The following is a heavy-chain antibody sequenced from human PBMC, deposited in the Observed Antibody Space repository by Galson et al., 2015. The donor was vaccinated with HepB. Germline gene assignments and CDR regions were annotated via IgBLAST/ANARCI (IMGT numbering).Heavy chain of an antibody. V-gene: IGHV3-74*01. CDR3: ARLELPPLDAFDI. J-gene: IGHJ3*02. D-gene: IGHD1-7*01. CDR1: GFTFSSYW. CDR2: INSDGSST. Sequence: SLRLSCAASGFTFSSYWMHWVRQAPGKGLVWVSRINSDGSSTSYADSVKGRFTISRDNAKNTLYLQMNSLRAEDTAVYYCARLELPPLDAFDIWGQGTMVTVSS.